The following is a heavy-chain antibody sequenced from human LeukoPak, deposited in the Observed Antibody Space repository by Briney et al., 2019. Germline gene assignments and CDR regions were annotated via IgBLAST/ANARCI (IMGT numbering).Heavy chain of an antibody. CDR2: INPNSGGT. V-gene: IGHV1-2*02. CDR3: ATQPVRDGYIAFDP. CDR1: GYTFTGYY. J-gene: IGHJ5*02. D-gene: IGHD5-24*01. Sequence: ASVKVSCKASGYTFTGYYMHWVRQAPGQGLEWMGWINPNSGGTNYAQKFQGRVTMTRDTSISTAYMELSRLRSDDTAVYYCATQPVRDGYIAFDPWGQGTLVTVSS.